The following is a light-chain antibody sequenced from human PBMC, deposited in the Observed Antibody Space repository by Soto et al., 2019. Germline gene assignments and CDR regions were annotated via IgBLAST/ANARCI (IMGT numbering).Light chain of an antibody. J-gene: IGKJ2*01. Sequence: DTQMTQSPSSLSASVGDRVTITCRASQNINNYLNWYQHQPGKAPKLLIYGASSLQSGVPSRVSGGGSGTDFTLTITNLQPEDFANYYCQQSYTLPNPFGPGTNLEIK. CDR1: QNINNY. CDR2: GAS. CDR3: QQSYTLPNP. V-gene: IGKV1-39*01.